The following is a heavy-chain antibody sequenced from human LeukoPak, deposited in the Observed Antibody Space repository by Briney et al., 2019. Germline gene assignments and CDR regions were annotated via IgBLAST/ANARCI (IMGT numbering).Heavy chain of an antibody. CDR1: GFTFSSYE. J-gene: IGHJ4*02. D-gene: IGHD3-3*01. CDR3: ASSELTYYDFWSGYRLFDY. CDR2: ISSSGSTI. Sequence: GGSLRLSCAASGFTFSSYEMNWVRQAPGKGLEWVSYISSSGSTIYYADSVEGRFTISRDNAKNSLYLQMNSLRAEDTAVYYCASSELTYYDFWSGYRLFDYWGQGTLVTVSS. V-gene: IGHV3-48*03.